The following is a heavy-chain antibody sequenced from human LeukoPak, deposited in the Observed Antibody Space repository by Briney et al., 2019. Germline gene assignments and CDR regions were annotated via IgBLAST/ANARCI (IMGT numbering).Heavy chain of an antibody. CDR3: ARAGDYYGSGSYYKPFDY. D-gene: IGHD3-10*01. CDR1: GFTFDNYA. V-gene: IGHV3-23*01. CDR2: ISKRGGST. Sequence: GGSLRLSCAASGFTFDNYAMTWVRQAPGKGLEWVSSISKRGGSTYYADSVKGRFTISRDNSKNTLYLQMNSLRAEDTAVYYCARAGDYYGSGSYYKPFDYWGQGTLVTVSS. J-gene: IGHJ4*02.